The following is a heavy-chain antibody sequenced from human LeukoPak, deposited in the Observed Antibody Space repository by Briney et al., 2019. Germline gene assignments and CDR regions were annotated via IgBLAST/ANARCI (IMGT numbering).Heavy chain of an antibody. CDR2: IIPIFGTA. CDR3: ASAGYGDYVFIFDY. CDR1: GGTFSSYA. J-gene: IGHJ4*02. V-gene: IGHV1-69*13. Sequence: SVKVSCKASGGTFSSYAISWVRQAPGQGLEWMGGIIPIFGTANYAQKFQGRVTITADESTSTAYMELSSLRSEDTAVYYCASAGYGDYVFIFDYWGQGTLVTVSS. D-gene: IGHD4-17*01.